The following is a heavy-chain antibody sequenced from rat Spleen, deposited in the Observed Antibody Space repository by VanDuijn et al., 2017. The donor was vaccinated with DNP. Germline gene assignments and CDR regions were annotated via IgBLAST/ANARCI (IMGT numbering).Heavy chain of an antibody. CDR2: ILYDGSNT. Sequence: EVQLVESGGGLVQPGRSLKLSCAASGFTFSDYNMAWVRQAPKKGLEWVATILYDGSNTYSGDSVKGRFTISRDNAKSTLYLQMDSLRSEDTATDYCATQTLNSGTYDSWGQGVMVTVSS. V-gene: IGHV5-7*01. D-gene: IGHD1-3*01. CDR1: GFTFSDYN. CDR3: ATQTLNSGTYDS. J-gene: IGHJ2*01.